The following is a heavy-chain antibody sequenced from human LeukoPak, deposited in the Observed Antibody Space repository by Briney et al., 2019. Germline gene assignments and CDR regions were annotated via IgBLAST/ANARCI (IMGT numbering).Heavy chain of an antibody. Sequence: PGGSLRLSCAASGFTFSTYAVNWVRQAPGKGLEWVSTISGSGDSTYYADSVKGRFTISRDNSKNTLYLQMNSLRAEDTAVYYCARAPKKVPGIAAAGHPYYFDYWGQGTLVTVSS. V-gene: IGHV3-23*01. CDR2: ISGSGDST. J-gene: IGHJ4*02. CDR3: ARAPKKVPGIAAAGHPYYFDY. D-gene: IGHD6-13*01. CDR1: GFTFSTYA.